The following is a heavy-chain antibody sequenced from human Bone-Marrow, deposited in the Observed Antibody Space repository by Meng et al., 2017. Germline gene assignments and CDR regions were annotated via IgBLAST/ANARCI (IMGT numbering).Heavy chain of an antibody. CDR3: ATGAAAADH. CDR1: GVSFTDAW. D-gene: IGHD6-13*01. CDR2: IETKSEGGTA. Sequence: VQWVESGGGSVKPGGSLRLSCVASGVSFTDAWMSWVRQAPGKGLEWVGRIETKSEGGTADYAAPVKGRFSISRDDSKNTLYLQMNTLISEDTGVYFCATGAAAADHWGQGTLVTVSS. J-gene: IGHJ4*02. V-gene: IGHV3-15*04.